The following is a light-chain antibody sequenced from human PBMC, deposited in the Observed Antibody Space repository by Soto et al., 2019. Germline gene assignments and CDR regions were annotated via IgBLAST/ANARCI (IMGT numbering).Light chain of an antibody. CDR1: QSIDSW. CDR3: QQYRSYWT. V-gene: IGKV1-5*03. J-gene: IGKJ1*01. Sequence: DIQMTQSPSTLSASVGDRVNITCRGSQSIDSWLAWYQQKPGKAPKLLIYKASSLESGVPSRFSGSGSGTEFTLTISRLQPDDFATYYCQQYRSYWTFGQGTKVEIK. CDR2: KAS.